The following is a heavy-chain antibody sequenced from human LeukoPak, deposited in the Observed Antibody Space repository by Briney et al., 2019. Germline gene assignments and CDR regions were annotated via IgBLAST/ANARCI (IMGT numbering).Heavy chain of an antibody. D-gene: IGHD2-2*01. Sequence: SVKVSCKASGGTFSSYAISWVRQAPGQGLEWMGGIIPIFGTANYAQKFQGRVTITADESTSTAYMELSSLRSEDTAVYYCARGYRLPKVVPAAIRYYYYMDVWGKGTTVTVSS. V-gene: IGHV1-69*13. CDR1: GGTFSSYA. CDR2: IIPIFGTA. J-gene: IGHJ6*03. CDR3: ARGYRLPKVVPAAIRYYYYMDV.